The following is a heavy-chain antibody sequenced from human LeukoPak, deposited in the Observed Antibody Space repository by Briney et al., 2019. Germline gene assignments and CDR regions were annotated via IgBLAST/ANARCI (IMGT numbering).Heavy chain of an antibody. CDR2: ISSNGDNT. CDR3: ARDGVGAYNWFDP. J-gene: IGHJ5*02. CDR1: GFTFRSYA. D-gene: IGHD1-26*01. Sequence: QAGGSLRLPCAASGFTFRSYAMYWVRQAPGKGLEYVSAISSNGDNTYYASSVKGRFTISRDNSKNTLYLQMGSLRVEDMAVYYCARDGVGAYNWFDPWGQGTLVTVSS. V-gene: IGHV3-64*01.